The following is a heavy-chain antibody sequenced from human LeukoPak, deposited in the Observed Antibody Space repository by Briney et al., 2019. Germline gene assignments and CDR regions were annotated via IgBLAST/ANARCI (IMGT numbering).Heavy chain of an antibody. V-gene: IGHV4-39*07. J-gene: IGHJ4*02. Sequence: SETLPHTYSVSGRHNSTTNQHWVWIRQPPGKRLEWIVRVYYTGSTDYSPSLRCRVTISVDTSKNQFSLKLSSVTAPHRAGYYCARSQYMWGATTWDSWGQGTLVTVSS. D-gene: IGHD1-26*01. CDR3: ARSQYMWGATTWDS. CDR2: VYYTGST. CDR1: GRHNSTTNQH.